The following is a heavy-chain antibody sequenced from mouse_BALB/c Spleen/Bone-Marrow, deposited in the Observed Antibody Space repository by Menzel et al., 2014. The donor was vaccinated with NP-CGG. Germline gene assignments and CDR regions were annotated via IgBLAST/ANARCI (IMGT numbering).Heavy chain of an antibody. J-gene: IGHJ1*01. CDR1: GNSITSDYG. CDR3: ARSADWYFEV. CDR2: IRYSGST. Sequence: DVKLVESGPGLVKPSQSLSLTCTVTGNSITSDYGWNWIRQFPGNKLEWMGYIRYSGSTSYNPSLKSRISITRDTSKNQIFLQLNSVTTEDTATYYCARSADWYFEVWGAGTTVTVS. V-gene: IGHV3-2*02.